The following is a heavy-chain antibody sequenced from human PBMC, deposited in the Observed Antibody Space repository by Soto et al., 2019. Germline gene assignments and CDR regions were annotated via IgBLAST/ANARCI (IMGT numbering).Heavy chain of an antibody. V-gene: IGHV2-5*02. CDR2: IYWDDDQ. J-gene: IGHJ4*02. CDR3: APMRAAKFDY. Sequence: QITLKESGPTLVKPTQTLTLTCNVSGVSLSTGGVGVGWIRQPPGKALEGLALIYWDDDQRSSPSLKSRLTITKDTSKNQVVLTMTNMAPEDTATYYCAPMRAAKFDYWGQGTLVTVSS. D-gene: IGHD2-15*01. CDR1: GVSLSTGGVG.